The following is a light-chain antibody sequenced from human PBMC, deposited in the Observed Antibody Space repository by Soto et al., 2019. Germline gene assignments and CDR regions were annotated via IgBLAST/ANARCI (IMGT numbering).Light chain of an antibody. CDR2: DAS. J-gene: IGKJ4*01. V-gene: IGKV1-33*01. CDR1: QDISNY. Sequence: DLQMTQSPSSLSASVGDRVTITCQASQDISNYLNWYQQKPGKAPKLLIYDASNLETGVPSRFSGSGSGTDFTFTISSLQPEDIATYYCQQYDNRPLGGGTKVEIK. CDR3: QQYDNRP.